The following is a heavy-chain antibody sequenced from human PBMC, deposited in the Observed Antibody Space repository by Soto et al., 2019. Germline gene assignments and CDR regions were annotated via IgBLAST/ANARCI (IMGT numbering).Heavy chain of an antibody. Sequence: SETLSLTCTVSCGSISSYYRSWIRQPPGKGLEWIGYIYYSGSTNYNPSLKSRVTISVDTSKNQFSLKLSSVTAADTAVYYCARRWGRSFDYWGQGTLVTVS. CDR3: ARRWGRSFDY. CDR1: CGSISSYY. CDR2: IYYSGST. D-gene: IGHD2-15*01. J-gene: IGHJ4*02. V-gene: IGHV4-59*08.